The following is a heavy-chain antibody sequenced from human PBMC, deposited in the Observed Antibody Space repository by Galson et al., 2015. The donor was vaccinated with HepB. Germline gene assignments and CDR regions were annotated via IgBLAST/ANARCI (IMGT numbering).Heavy chain of an antibody. CDR1: GDSVSSTSAA. J-gene: IGHJ6*02. Sequence: CAISGDSVSSTSAAWNWIRQSPSRGLEWLGRTYYRSKWYNEYAVSVRGRIIVNPDTSKSQFSLRLKTVTAADTAVYYCARLARLWSRDYNYYGMDVWGQGTTVTVSS. CDR2: TYYRSKWYN. CDR3: ARLARLWSRDYNYYGMDV. V-gene: IGHV6-1*01. D-gene: IGHD2-21*01.